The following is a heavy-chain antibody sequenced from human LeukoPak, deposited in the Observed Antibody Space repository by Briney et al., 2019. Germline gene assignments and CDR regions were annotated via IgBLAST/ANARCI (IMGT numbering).Heavy chain of an antibody. V-gene: IGHV3-23*01. CDR3: AKPISGGLAVSADWFDP. J-gene: IGHJ5*02. Sequence: GGSLRLSCAASGFAFNFYAMSRVRQAPGKGLQSVSTINANGINTYFGYSVRGRFTISRDNSKDTLYLQLNSLRAEDTAIYFCAKPISGGLAVSADWFDPWGQGTLVIVSS. D-gene: IGHD6-19*01. CDR1: GFAFNFYA. CDR2: INANGINT.